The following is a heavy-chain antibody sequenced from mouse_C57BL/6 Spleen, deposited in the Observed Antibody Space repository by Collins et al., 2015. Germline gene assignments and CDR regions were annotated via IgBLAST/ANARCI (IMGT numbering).Heavy chain of an antibody. CDR1: GFTFSSYT. J-gene: IGHJ4*01. Sequence: EVKLVESGGGLVQPGGSLKLSCAASGFTFSSYTMSWVRQTPEKRLEWVAYISNGGGSTYYPDTVKGRFTISRDNAKNTLYLQMSSLKSEDTAMYYCAGAYYRYDGTEVDYWGQGTSVTVSS. CDR3: AGAYYRYDGTEVDY. CDR2: ISNGGGST. D-gene: IGHD2-14*01. V-gene: IGHV5-12-2*01.